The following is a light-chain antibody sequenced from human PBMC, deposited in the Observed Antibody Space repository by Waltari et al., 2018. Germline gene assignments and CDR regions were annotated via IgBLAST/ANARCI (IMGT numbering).Light chain of an antibody. CDR3: QQCYNSPLT. V-gene: IGKV4-1*01. J-gene: IGKJ4*01. Sequence: DIVMTQSPDSLALSLGETATINCKSSQSVLYSSTNRNCLAWYQQKPGQPPKLLISWASTRESGVPDRFIGSESGTDFTLTISSLQAEDVAVYYCQQCYNSPLTFGGGTKVAIK. CDR2: WAS. CDR1: QSVLYSSTNRNC.